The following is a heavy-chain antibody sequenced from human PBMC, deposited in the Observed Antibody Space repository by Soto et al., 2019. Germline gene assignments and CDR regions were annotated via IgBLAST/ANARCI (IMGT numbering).Heavy chain of an antibody. Sequence: PSETLSLTCAVSGYSISSGYYWGWIRQPPGKGLEWIGSIYHSGSTYYNPSLKSRVTISVDTSKNQFSLKLSSVTAADTAVYYCARGTAAADNLDAFDIWRQGTMVTVSS. J-gene: IGHJ3*02. CDR1: GYSISSGYY. CDR2: IYHSGST. CDR3: ARGTAAADNLDAFDI. V-gene: IGHV4-38-2*01. D-gene: IGHD6-13*01.